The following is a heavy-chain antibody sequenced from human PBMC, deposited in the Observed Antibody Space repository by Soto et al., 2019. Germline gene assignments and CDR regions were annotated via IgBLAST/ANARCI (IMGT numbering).Heavy chain of an antibody. CDR3: ARSSRSPEY. V-gene: IGHV6-1*01. D-gene: IGHD3-10*01. CDR2: TYYRSKWYN. J-gene: IGHJ4*02. CDR1: GDSVSSNSAA. Sequence: SQTLSLTCAISGDSVSSNSAAWGWIRQSPSRGLEWLGRTYYRSKWYNNCAESVKGRITLNPDTSKSQVSLHFDSVTPEDTAIHYCARSSRSPEYCGQGSMGTVSS.